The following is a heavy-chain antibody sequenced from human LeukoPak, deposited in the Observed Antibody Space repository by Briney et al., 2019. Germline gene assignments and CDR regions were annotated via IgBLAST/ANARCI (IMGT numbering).Heavy chain of an antibody. Sequence: GGSLRLSCAASGFTFSNYDMHWVRQAPGKGLEWVAFMQYDGSIKYYADSVKGRFTISRDNSKNTLYLQMDSLRADDTAVFFCARDSIRQQLYYFDYWGRGTLVTVSS. D-gene: IGHD6-13*01. CDR1: GFTFSNYD. CDR2: MQYDGSIK. CDR3: ARDSIRQQLYYFDY. J-gene: IGHJ4*02. V-gene: IGHV3-30*02.